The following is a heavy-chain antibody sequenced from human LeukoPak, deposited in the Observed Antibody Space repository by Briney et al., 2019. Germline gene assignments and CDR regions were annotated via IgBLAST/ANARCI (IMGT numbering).Heavy chain of an antibody. CDR3: ARDLPGSGVNCDQ. CDR2: FYHSGST. Sequence: SETLSLTCAVSGDSISNSYWWTWVRQPPGKGLEWIGEFYHSGSTNYNPSLKSRVTISGDKPNHQFSLRLSSVTAADTAVYYCARDLPGSGVNCDQWGQGTLVTVSS. J-gene: IGHJ4*02. D-gene: IGHD3-10*01. V-gene: IGHV4-4*02. CDR1: GDSISNSYW.